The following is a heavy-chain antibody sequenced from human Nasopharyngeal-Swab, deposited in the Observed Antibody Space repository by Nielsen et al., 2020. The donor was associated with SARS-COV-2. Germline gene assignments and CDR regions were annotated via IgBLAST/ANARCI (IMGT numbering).Heavy chain of an antibody. CDR3: ARYSSSWYYFDY. J-gene: IGHJ4*02. V-gene: IGHV3-74*01. CDR1: GFTFSRYW. D-gene: IGHD6-13*01. Sequence: GESLKISCAASGFTFSRYWMHWVRQAPGKGLVWVSRINSDGSSTSYADSVKGRFTISRDNSKNTLYLQMNSLRAEDTAVYYCARYSSSWYYFDYWGQGTLVTVSS. CDR2: INSDGSST.